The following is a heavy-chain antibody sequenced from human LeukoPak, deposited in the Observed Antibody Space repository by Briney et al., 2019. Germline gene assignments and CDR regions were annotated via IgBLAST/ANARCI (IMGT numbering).Heavy chain of an antibody. CDR2: INHSGST. V-gene: IGHV4-34*01. Sequence: SETLSLTCGVYGGSFSGYYWSWIRQPPGKGLEWIGEINHSGSTNYNPSLKSRVTISVDTSKNQFSLKLSSVTAADTAVYYCARSDFWSGYPFTHWGQGTLVTVSS. J-gene: IGHJ1*01. CDR1: GGSFSGYY. D-gene: IGHD3-3*01. CDR3: ARSDFWSGYPFTH.